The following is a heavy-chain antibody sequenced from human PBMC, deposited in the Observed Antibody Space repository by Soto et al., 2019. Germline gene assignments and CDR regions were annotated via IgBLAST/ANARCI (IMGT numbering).Heavy chain of an antibody. D-gene: IGHD2-15*01. J-gene: IGHJ4*02. V-gene: IGHV1-18*01. Sequence: ASVKVSCKASGYTFTSYGISWVRQAPGQGLEWMGWISAYNGNTNYAQKLQGRVTMTTDTSTSTAYMELRSLGSDDTAVYYCARVRLYCSGGSCYSSYPLDYWGQGTLVTVSS. CDR2: ISAYNGNT. CDR1: GYTFTSYG. CDR3: ARVRLYCSGGSCYSSYPLDY.